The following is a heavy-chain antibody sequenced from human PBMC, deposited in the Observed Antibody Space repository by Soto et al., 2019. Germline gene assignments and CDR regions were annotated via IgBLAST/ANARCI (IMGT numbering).Heavy chain of an antibody. J-gene: IGHJ5*02. V-gene: IGHV4-59*08. CDR3: ARQTRGDYFGSGSKWFDH. CDR1: GGSISSYY. CDR2: IYYSGST. D-gene: IGHD3-10*01. Sequence: SETLSLTCTVSGGSISSYYWSWIRQPPGKGLEWIGYIYYSGSTNYNSSLKSRVTISVDTSKNQFSLKLSSVTAADTAVYYCARQTRGDYFGSGSKWFDHWGQGTLVTVSS.